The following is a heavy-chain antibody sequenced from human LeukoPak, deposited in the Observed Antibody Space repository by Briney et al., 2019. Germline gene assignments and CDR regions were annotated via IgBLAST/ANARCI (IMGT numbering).Heavy chain of an antibody. D-gene: IGHD5-18*01. CDR1: GFTFSNYW. V-gene: IGHV3-7*01. Sequence: GGSLRLSCAASGFTFSNYWMSWVRQAPGKGLEWVANIKQDGSEKYYVDSVKGRFTISRDNAKNSLYLQMSSLRAEDTAVYYCARVQRGYSYNPLGYYYYMDVWGKGTTVTVSS. CDR3: ARVQRGYSYNPLGYYYYMDV. J-gene: IGHJ6*03. CDR2: IKQDGSEK.